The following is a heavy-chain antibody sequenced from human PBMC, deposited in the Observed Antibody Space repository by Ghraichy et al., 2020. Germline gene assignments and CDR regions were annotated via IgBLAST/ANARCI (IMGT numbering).Heavy chain of an antibody. CDR1: GFTFTTYA. CDR2: INTHGGYT. CDR3: AKYCGTGMCYSGLDA. J-gene: IGHJ5*01. Sequence: GGSLRLSCAASGFTFTTYAMNWVRQAPGKGLVWVSTINTHGGYTKYADSVKGRFTISRDNSKNTLYLQMNSLRAEDTAVYYCAKYCGTGMCYSGLDAWGHGTLVPVSP. D-gene: IGHD2-15*01. V-gene: IGHV3-23*01.